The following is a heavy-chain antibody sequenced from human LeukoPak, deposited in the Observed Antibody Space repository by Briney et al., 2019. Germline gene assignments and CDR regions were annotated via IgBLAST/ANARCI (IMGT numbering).Heavy chain of an antibody. CDR3: ARHNPSAGATYYYYGMDV. Sequence: SETLSLTCTVSGGSISSYYWSWIRQPPGKGLEWIGYIYYSGSTNYNPSLKSRVTISVDTSMNQFSLQLSSVTAADTAVHYCARHNPSAGATYYYYGMDVWGQGTTVTVSS. D-gene: IGHD6-13*01. J-gene: IGHJ6*02. CDR2: IYYSGST. V-gene: IGHV4-59*08. CDR1: GGSISSYY.